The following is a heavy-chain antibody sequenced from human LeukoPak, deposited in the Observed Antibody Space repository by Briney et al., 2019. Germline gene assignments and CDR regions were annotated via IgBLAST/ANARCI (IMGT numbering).Heavy chain of an antibody. J-gene: IGHJ4*02. CDR3: ARGPPLNIVGATYFDY. Sequence: SETLSLTCTVSGGSISSYYWSWIRQPAGKGLEWIGRIYTSGSTNYNPSLKSRVTMSVDTSKNQFSLKLSSVTAADTAVYYCARGPPLNIVGATYFDYWGQGTLVTVSS. D-gene: IGHD1-26*01. CDR1: GGSISSYY. V-gene: IGHV4-4*07. CDR2: IYTSGST.